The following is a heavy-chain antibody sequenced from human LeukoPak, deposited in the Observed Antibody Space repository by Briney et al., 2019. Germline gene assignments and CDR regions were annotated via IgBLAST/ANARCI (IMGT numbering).Heavy chain of an antibody. J-gene: IGHJ4*02. CDR2: INHSGST. CDR1: GGSFSGYY. Sequence: SETLSLTCAVYGGSFSGYYWSWIRQPPGKGLEWIGEINHSGSTNYNPSLKSRVTLSVDTTTNQFSLKLSSVTAADTAVYYCARGPGGDIVVVPAANFDYWGQGTLVTVSS. V-gene: IGHV4-34*01. CDR3: ARGPGGDIVVVPAANFDY. D-gene: IGHD2-2*01.